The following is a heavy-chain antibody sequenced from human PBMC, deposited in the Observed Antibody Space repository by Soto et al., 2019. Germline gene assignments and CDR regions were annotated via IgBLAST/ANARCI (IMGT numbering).Heavy chain of an antibody. D-gene: IGHD3-3*01. CDR3: ARGVYDFWIVHPKGPDY. CDR2: IRSKANDYAT. J-gene: IGHJ4*02. CDR1: GFTFSGSA. V-gene: IGHV3-73*02. Sequence: EVQLVESGGGLVQPGGSLKVSGAASGFTFSGSAMHWVRQASGTGLQWVVRIRSKANDYATAYAVSVKGRFTISRDDSRNTAYLQMQSLRTEDTAVYYCARGVYDFWIVHPKGPDYWCQGTVVTVSS.